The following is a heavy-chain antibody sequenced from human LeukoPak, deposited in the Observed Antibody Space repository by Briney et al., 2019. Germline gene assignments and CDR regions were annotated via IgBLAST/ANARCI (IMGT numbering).Heavy chain of an antibody. CDR1: GDSMIGYY. J-gene: IGHJ5*02. CDR2: ISSSGSTI. Sequence: LSLTCSVSGDSMIGYYMSWIRQAPGKGLEWVSYISSSGSTIYYADSVKGRFTISRDNAKNSLYLQMNSLRAEDTAVYYCARSPFAAMGLVWFDPWGQGTLVTVSS. CDR3: ARSPFAAMGLVWFDP. V-gene: IGHV3-11*01. D-gene: IGHD2-2*01.